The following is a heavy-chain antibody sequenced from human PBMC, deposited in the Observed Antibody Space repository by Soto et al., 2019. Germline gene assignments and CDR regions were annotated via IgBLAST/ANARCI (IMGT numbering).Heavy chain of an antibody. J-gene: IGHJ3*02. CDR2: IWYDGSNK. D-gene: IGHD3-3*01. Sequence: QVQLVESGGGVVQPGRSLRLSCAASGFTFSSYGMHWVRQAPGKGLEWVAVIWYDGSNKYYADSVKGRFTISRDNSKNPLYLKRNGLRAEDRVVYFCARASTFFGVVIHDAFDIWGQGTMVPVSS. CDR1: GFTFSSYG. CDR3: ARASTFFGVVIHDAFDI. V-gene: IGHV3-33*01.